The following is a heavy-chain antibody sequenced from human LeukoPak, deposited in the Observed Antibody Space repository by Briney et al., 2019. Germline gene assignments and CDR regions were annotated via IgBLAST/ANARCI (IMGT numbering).Heavy chain of an antibody. V-gene: IGHV4-59*01. CDR2: IYYSGST. Sequence: ASETLSLTCTGSGGSISSYYWSWIRQPPGKGLEWIGYIYYSGSTNYNPSLKSRVTISVDTSKNQFSLKLSSVTAADTAVYYCARAFRAVAHWFDPWGQGTLVTVSS. CDR3: ARAFRAVAHWFDP. J-gene: IGHJ5*02. D-gene: IGHD6-19*01. CDR1: GGSISSYY.